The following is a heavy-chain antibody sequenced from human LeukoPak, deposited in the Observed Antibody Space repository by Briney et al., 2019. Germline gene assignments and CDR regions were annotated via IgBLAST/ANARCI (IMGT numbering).Heavy chain of an antibody. V-gene: IGHV3-74*01. CDR2: INTDGSST. Sequence: HPGGSMKLFCAPSGFSFRSYWMHWLRQAPGKGLVWVSRINTDGSSTTYADSVKGRFTISRDNAKNTLYLQLNSLRAEDTAVYYCAREYYFDSSYYYPVDYWGQGTLVTVSS. CDR3: AREYYFDSSYYYPVDY. D-gene: IGHD3-22*01. CDR1: GFSFRSYW. J-gene: IGHJ4*02.